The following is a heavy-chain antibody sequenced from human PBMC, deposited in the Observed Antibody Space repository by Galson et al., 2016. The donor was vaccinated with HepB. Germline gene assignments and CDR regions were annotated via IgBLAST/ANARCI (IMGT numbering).Heavy chain of an antibody. D-gene: IGHD5-24*01. V-gene: IGHV3-23*01. CDR1: GFTLSTYA. CDR2: SSGTGATT. Sequence: SLRLSCAASGFTLSTYAMSWVRQAPGKGLEWVSSSSGTGATTYYADSVKGRFTISRDNLRNTLYLQLDSLRAEDTALYYCTRDGYNHIAFDIWGQGTTTTVSS. J-gene: IGHJ3*02. CDR3: TRDGYNHIAFDI.